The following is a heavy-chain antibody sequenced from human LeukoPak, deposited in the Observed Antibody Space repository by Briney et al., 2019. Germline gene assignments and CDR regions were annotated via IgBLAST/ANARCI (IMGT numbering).Heavy chain of an antibody. J-gene: IGHJ4*02. V-gene: IGHV3-23*01. CDR1: GFTFSSYA. D-gene: IGHD3-3*01. CDR3: AKDLYGAYYDFWSGYSPVDY. CDR2: ISGSGGST. Sequence: GGSMRLSCAASGFTFSSYAMSWVRQAQGKGLEWVSAISGSGGSTYYADSVKGRFTISRDNSKNTQYLQMNSLRAEDTAVYYCAKDLYGAYYDFWSGYSPVDYWGQGTLVTVSS.